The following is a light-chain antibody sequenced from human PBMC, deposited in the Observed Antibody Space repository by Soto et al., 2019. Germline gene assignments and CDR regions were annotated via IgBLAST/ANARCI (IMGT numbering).Light chain of an antibody. CDR2: GAS. J-gene: IGKJ1*01. V-gene: IGKV3-20*01. CDR3: QKYGNFWT. Sequence: EIVITQSPATLSVSPGERATLSCRASHSVSSNLAWYQQKPGQAPRLLIYGASSRATGIPDRFSGSGSGTDFSLTIRRLEPDDFAVYYCQKYGNFWTFGQGTKVDI. CDR1: HSVSSN.